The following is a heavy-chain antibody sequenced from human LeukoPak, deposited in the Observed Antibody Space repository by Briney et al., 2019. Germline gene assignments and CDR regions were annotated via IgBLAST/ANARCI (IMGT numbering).Heavy chain of an antibody. J-gene: IGHJ4*02. Sequence: GGSLRLSCAASGFTFSSYGMHWVRQAPGKGLEWVAVIWYDGSNKYYADSVKGRFTISRDNSKNTLYLQMNSLRAEDTAVYYCTTLSRSVVATTSGGYWGQGTLVTAPS. CDR1: GFTFSSYG. V-gene: IGHV3-33*01. CDR3: TTLSRSVVATTSGGY. D-gene: IGHD1-26*01. CDR2: IWYDGSNK.